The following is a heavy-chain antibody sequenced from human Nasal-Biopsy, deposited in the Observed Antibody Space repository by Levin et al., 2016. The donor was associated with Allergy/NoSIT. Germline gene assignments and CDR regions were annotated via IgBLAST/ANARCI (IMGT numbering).Heavy chain of an antibody. V-gene: IGHV3-11*01. J-gene: IGHJ2*01. CDR1: GFTFYNYH. Sequence: GESLKISCAASGFTFYNYHMGWLRQAPGKGLEWISTITGGGDTILYADSVRGRFTISRDNARNSLYLQMDSLRAEDTAVYYCARVLDAGGYSYYDNWYFDLWGRGTLVTVSS. CDR3: ARVLDAGGYSYYDNWYFDL. CDR2: ITGGGDTI. D-gene: IGHD5-12*01.